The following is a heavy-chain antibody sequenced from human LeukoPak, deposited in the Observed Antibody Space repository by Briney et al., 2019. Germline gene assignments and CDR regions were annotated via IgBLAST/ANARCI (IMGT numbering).Heavy chain of an antibody. Sequence: PGGSLRLSCAASGFTFSTYWMHWVRQSPGKGLLWVPRISSDGITTTYADSVRGRFTVSRDNAKNTLYLQIKSLRAEDTAIYFCASAPFSVFGVVSWGQGTLVTVSS. D-gene: IGHD3-3*01. V-gene: IGHV3-74*03. CDR3: ASAPFSVFGVVS. CDR2: ISSDGITT. CDR1: GFTFSTYW. J-gene: IGHJ5*02.